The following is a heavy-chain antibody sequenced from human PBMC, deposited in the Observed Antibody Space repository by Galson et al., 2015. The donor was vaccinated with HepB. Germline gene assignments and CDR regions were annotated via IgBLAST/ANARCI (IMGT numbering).Heavy chain of an antibody. CDR1: GFTFDDYA. Sequence: SLRLSCAASGFTFDDYAMHWVRQAPGKGLEWVSGISWNSGSIGYADSVKGRFTISRDNAKNSLYLQMNSLRAEDTALYYCAKDISGGLGSGYDFLGIQNAFDIWGQGTMVTVSS. V-gene: IGHV3-9*01. D-gene: IGHD5-12*01. CDR2: ISWNSGSI. J-gene: IGHJ3*02. CDR3: AKDISGGLGSGYDFLGIQNAFDI.